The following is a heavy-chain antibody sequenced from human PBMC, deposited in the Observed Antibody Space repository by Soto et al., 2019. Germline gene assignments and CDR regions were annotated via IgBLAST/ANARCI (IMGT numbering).Heavy chain of an antibody. J-gene: IGHJ5*02. V-gene: IGHV4-30-4*08. CDR2: IFYNGNA. Sequence: QVQLLESGPGLVKSSQTLSLTCTVSGDFMASGGYYWAWIRQRPGKGLEWIGYIFYNGNAFYNPSLKSPVVLSVDTSKNPFSLQLNSVTAADTALYYCARDHGDEGGWFDPWGPGTLVTVSS. D-gene: IGHD4-17*01. CDR1: GDFMASGGYY. CDR3: ARDHGDEGGWFDP.